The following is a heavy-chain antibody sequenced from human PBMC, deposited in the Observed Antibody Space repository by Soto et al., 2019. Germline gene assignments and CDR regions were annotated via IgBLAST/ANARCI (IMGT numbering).Heavy chain of an antibody. J-gene: IGHJ4*02. D-gene: IGHD3-3*01. CDR1: GGSISSSSYY. Sequence: QLQLQESGPGLVKPSETLSLTCTVSGGSISSSSYYWGWIRQPPGKGLEWIGSIYYSGSTYYNPSLKSRVTISVDTSKNQFSLKLSSVTAADTAVYYCARIYDFWGTSRLDYWGQGTLVTVSS. CDR2: IYYSGST. CDR3: ARIYDFWGTSRLDY. V-gene: IGHV4-39*01.